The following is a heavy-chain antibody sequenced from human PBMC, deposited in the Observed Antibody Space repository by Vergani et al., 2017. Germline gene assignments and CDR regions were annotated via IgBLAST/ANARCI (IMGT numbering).Heavy chain of an antibody. D-gene: IGHD3-22*01. Sequence: QVQLQESGPGLVKPSETLSLTCTVSGGSVSSGSYYWSWIRQPPGKGLEWIGYIYYSGSTNYNPSLKSRVTISVDTSKNQFSLKLSSVTAADTAVYYCSRVTYYDSSGYYLSAFDLWGRGTMVTVSS. V-gene: IGHV4-61*01. CDR1: GGSVSSGSYY. CDR2: IYYSGST. CDR3: SRVTYYDSSGYYLSAFDL. J-gene: IGHJ3*01.